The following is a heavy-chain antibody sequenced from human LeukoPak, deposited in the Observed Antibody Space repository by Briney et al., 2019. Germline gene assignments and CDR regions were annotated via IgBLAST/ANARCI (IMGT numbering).Heavy chain of an antibody. CDR1: GFTFSSYG. CDR3: AKGSSGTAMDPFDY. Sequence: PGGSLRLSCAASGFTFSSYGMHWVRQAPGKGLEWEAVISYDGSNKYYADSVKGRFTISRDNSKNTLYLQMNSLRAEDTAVYYCAKGSSGTAMDPFDYWGQGTLVTVSS. V-gene: IGHV3-30*18. D-gene: IGHD5-18*01. J-gene: IGHJ4*02. CDR2: ISYDGSNK.